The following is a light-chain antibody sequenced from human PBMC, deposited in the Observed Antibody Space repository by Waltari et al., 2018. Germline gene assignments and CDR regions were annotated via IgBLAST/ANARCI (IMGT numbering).Light chain of an antibody. V-gene: IGLV3-19*01. Sequence: SSELTQDPAVSVALGQTVRITCHGDILRTFYANGCRQKPGQAPEHVNYGKNNRPSGIPDRFSASSSGTTTSLTITGAQAEDEADYYCSSRDISGDVVFGGGTELTVL. J-gene: IGLJ2*01. CDR3: SSRDISGDVV. CDR1: ILRTFY. CDR2: GKN.